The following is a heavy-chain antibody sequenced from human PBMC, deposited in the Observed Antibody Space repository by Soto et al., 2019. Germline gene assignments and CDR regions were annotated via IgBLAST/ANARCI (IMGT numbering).Heavy chain of an antibody. Sequence: GGSLRLSCAASGFTFSSYLMHWVRQAPGKGLVWVSRINSDGSSTSYADSVKGRFTISRDNAKNTLYLQMNSLRAEDTAVYYCARDSGSDDYFDYWGQGTLVTVSS. CDR1: GFTFSSYL. J-gene: IGHJ4*02. CDR3: ARDSGSDDYFDY. D-gene: IGHD1-26*01. CDR2: INSDGSST. V-gene: IGHV3-74*01.